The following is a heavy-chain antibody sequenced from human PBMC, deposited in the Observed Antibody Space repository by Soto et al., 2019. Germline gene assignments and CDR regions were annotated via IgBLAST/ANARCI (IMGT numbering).Heavy chain of an antibody. CDR2: IYYSGST. V-gene: IGHV4-31*03. D-gene: IGHD5-12*01. J-gene: IGHJ4*02. Sequence: QVQLQESGPGLVKPSQTLSLTCTVSGGSISSGGYYWSWIRQHPGKGLEWIGYIYYSGSTYYNPSLKRRVTISVDTSKNQFALKLSSVTAAGTAVYYCARAGRYSGYDSQFCFDYWGQGTLVTVSS. CDR1: GGSISSGGYY. CDR3: ARAGRYSGYDSQFCFDY.